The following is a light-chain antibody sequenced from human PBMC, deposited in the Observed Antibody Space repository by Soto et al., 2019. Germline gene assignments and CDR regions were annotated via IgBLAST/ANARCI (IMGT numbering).Light chain of an antibody. CDR3: MQATQFPHT. Sequence: EIVMTQTPLSSPVTLGQPASISCRSSQSLLESDGETYLSWLQQRPGQPPRLLIYKTSSRFSGVPDRFSGSGAGTDFTLKISRVEVEDVGVYYCMQATQFPHTFGQGTKLEI. V-gene: IGKV2-24*01. J-gene: IGKJ2*01. CDR2: KTS. CDR1: QSLLESDGETY.